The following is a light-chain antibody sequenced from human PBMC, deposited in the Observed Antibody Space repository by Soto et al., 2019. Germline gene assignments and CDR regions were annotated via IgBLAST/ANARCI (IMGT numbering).Light chain of an antibody. V-gene: IGLV1-51*02. J-gene: IGLJ3*02. Sequence: QSVLTQPPSVSAAPGQKVTISCSGSSSNIGNNYVSWYQQLPGTAPKLLIYENNKRPSGIPDRFSGFKSGTSATLGITGLQTGDEADYYCGTWDSSLSAGWVFGGGTKLTVL. CDR1: SSNIGNNY. CDR3: GTWDSSLSAGWV. CDR2: ENN.